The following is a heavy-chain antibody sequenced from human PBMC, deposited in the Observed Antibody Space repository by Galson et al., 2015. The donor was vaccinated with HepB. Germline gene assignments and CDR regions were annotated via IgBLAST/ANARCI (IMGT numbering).Heavy chain of an antibody. V-gene: IGHV5-51*01. J-gene: IGHJ4*02. CDR3: AKTVCSVAYCGGGPPYYFDY. Sequence: QSGAEVKKPGESLKISCKGSGYSFTSYWVGWVRQMPGKGLEWMGIIYPGDSDTRYSPSFQGQVTISADKSISTAYLQWSSLKASDTAMYYCAKTVCSVAYCGGGPPYYFDYWGQGTLVTVSS. CDR2: IYPGDSDT. D-gene: IGHD2-21*01. CDR1: GYSFTSYW.